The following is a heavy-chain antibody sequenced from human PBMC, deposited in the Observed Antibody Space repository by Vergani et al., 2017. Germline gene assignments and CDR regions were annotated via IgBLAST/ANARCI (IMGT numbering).Heavy chain of an antibody. CDR1: GFTFSSYG. Sequence: QVQLVESGGGLVQPGRSLRLSCAASGFTFSSYGMHWVRQAPGKGLEWVAVIWYDGSNKYYADSVKGRFTISRDNSKNTLYLQMNSLRAEDTAVYYCARVAYYDSSGPPFDLWGRGTLVTVSS. J-gene: IGHJ2*01. CDR2: IWYDGSNK. V-gene: IGHV3-33*01. CDR3: ARVAYYDSSGPPFDL. D-gene: IGHD3-22*01.